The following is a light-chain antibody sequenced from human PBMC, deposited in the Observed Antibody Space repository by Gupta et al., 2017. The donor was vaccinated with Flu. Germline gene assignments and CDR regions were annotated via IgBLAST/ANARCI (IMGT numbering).Light chain of an antibody. V-gene: IGLV2-14*01. CDR3: CSFTDSRTWV. Sequence: QSALTPPASVSGSPGQSITIPCSGTSSDIGGSNYVSWYQQHPGKAPKLIIYEVTYRPSGVSNRFSGSKSGNTASLTISGLQAGDEADYYCCSFTDSRTWVFGGGTKLAVL. J-gene: IGLJ3*02. CDR2: EVT. CDR1: SSDIGGSNY.